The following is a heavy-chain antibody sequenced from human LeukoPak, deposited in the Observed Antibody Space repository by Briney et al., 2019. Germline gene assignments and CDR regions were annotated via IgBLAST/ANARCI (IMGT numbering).Heavy chain of an antibody. CDR3: ARAHDSSGYYFLRTAAFDI. V-gene: IGHV1-18*01. Sequence: ASVKVSCKASGYTFTNYGISWVRQAPGQGLEWMGWISACNGNTNYAQKLQGRVTMTTDTSTSTAYMELRSLRSDDTAVYYCARAHDSSGYYFLRTAAFDIWGQGTMVTVSS. D-gene: IGHD3-22*01. CDR2: ISACNGNT. CDR1: GYTFTNYG. J-gene: IGHJ3*02.